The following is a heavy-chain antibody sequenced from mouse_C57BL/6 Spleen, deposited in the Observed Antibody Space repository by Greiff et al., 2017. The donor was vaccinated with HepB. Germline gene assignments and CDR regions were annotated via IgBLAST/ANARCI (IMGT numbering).Heavy chain of an antibody. D-gene: IGHD1-1*01. CDR3: ARGFITTGFDV. J-gene: IGHJ1*03. CDR2: IYPGDGDT. Sequence: VQLQQSGPELVKPGASVKISCKASGYAFSSSWMNWVKQRPGKGLEWIGRIYPGDGDTNYNGKFKGKATLTADKSSSTAYMQLSSLTSEDSAVYFCARGFITTGFDVWGTGTTVTVSS. CDR1: GYAFSSSW. V-gene: IGHV1-82*01.